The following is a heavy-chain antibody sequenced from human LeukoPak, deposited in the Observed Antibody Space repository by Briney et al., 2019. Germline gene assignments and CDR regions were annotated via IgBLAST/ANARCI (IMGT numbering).Heavy chain of an antibody. D-gene: IGHD3-16*01. Sequence: GGSLRLSCAPSGFTFSCYHMNWVRQAPGKGLEWVSSINTGSTSRYYADSVKGRFTISRDNAKNSLYLQMNSLRAEDTAVYYCAMGGGSVPIDHWGQGTLVTVSS. CDR1: GFTFSCYH. CDR2: INTGSTSR. CDR3: AMGGGSVPIDH. J-gene: IGHJ4*02. V-gene: IGHV3-21*01.